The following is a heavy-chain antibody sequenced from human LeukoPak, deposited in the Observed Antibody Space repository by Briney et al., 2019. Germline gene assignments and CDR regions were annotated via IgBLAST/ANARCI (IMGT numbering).Heavy chain of an antibody. CDR2: ISGDGDST. D-gene: IGHD5-18*01. V-gene: IGHV3-43*02. CDR3: AKAAYSYGVIYYYYGMDV. J-gene: IGHJ6*02. CDR1: GFTFDDYA. Sequence: GGSLRLSCAASGFTFDDYAMHWVRQAPGKGLEWVSLISGDGDSTYYADSVKGRFTISRDNSKNSLYLQMTSLRTEDTALYYCAKAAYSYGVIYYYYGMDVWGQGTTVTVSS.